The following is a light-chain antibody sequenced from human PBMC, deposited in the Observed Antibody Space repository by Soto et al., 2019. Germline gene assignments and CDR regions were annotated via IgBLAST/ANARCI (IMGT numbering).Light chain of an antibody. CDR2: LEGSGSY. CDR3: ETWDSNTHTV. V-gene: IGLV4-60*02. CDR1: SGHSSYI. Sequence: QPVLTQSSSASASLGSSVKLTCTLSSGHSSYIIAWHQQQPGKAPRYLMKLEGSGSYNKGSGVPDRFSGSSSGADRYLTISNLQFEDEADYYGETWDSNTHTVFGGGTKRTVL. J-gene: IGLJ3*02.